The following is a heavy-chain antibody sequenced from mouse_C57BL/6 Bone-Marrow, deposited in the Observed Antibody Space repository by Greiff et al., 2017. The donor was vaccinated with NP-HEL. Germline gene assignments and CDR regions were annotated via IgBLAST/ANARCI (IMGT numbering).Heavy chain of an antibody. V-gene: IGHV1-20*01. CDR1: GYSFTGYF. Sequence: EVQLQESGPELVKPGDSVKISCKASGYSFTGYFMNWVMQSHGKSLEWIGRINPYNGDTFYNQKFKGKATLTVDKSSSTAHMELRSLTSEDSAVYYCARPLYYGSSYHWYFDVWGTGTTVTVSS. CDR3: ARPLYYGSSYHWYFDV. J-gene: IGHJ1*03. CDR2: INPYNGDT. D-gene: IGHD1-1*01.